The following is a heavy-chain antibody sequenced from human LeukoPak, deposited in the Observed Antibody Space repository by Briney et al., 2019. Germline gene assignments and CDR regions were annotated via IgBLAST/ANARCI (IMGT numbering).Heavy chain of an antibody. CDR2: IDYSGST. V-gene: IGHV4-31*03. D-gene: IGHD3-10*01. CDR3: ARSMVRGVMNNWFDP. Sequence: PSETLSFTCTVSGVSISSGGYDWRWVRQDPGKGLEWNAYIDYSGSTYYNPSLKSRVTISVDTSKNQFSLKLSSVTAADTAVYYCARSMVRGVMNNWFDPWGQGTLVTVSS. J-gene: IGHJ5*02. CDR1: GVSISSGGYD.